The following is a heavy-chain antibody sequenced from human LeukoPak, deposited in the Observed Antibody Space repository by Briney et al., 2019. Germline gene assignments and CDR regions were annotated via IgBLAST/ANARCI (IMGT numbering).Heavy chain of an antibody. Sequence: GGSLRLSCAASGFIFSNAWMNWVRQAPGKGLEWVGRIKSKSDGGTIDYAAPVKGRFTISRDDSKNTLYLQMNSLKTEDTAVYYCTTIYHYYDSNGPYFGVYWGQGTLVTVSS. CDR3: TTIYHYYDSNGPYFGVY. D-gene: IGHD3-22*01. V-gene: IGHV3-15*01. CDR2: IKSKSDGGTI. CDR1: GFIFSNAW. J-gene: IGHJ4*02.